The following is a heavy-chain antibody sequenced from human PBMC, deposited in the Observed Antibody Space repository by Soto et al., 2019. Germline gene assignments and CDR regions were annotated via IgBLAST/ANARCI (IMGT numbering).Heavy chain of an antibody. J-gene: IGHJ5*02. D-gene: IGHD6-13*01. Sequence: GGSLRHSCAASGGTCISYGMHWVRQATGKGLEWVAVIWYDGSNKYYADSVKGRFTISGDNSKNTLYLQMNSLRAEDTAVYYCAREGAAGIGKGWFDPWGQGTLVTVSS. V-gene: IGHV3-33*01. CDR1: GGTCISYG. CDR2: IWYDGSNK. CDR3: AREGAAGIGKGWFDP.